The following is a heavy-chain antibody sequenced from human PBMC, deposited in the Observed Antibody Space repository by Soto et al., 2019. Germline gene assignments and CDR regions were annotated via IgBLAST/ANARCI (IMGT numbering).Heavy chain of an antibody. D-gene: IGHD3-10*01. CDR2: IIPILGIA. V-gene: IGHV1-69*02. J-gene: IGHJ3*02. CDR1: GGTFSSYT. Sequence: QVQLVQSGAEVKKPGSSVKVSCKASGGTFSSYTISWVRQAPGQGLEWMGRIIPILGIANYAQKFQGRVTNTEDKSTSTAYMELSSLRSEDTAVYYCARPDYYYGSGSYAFDIWGQGTMVTVSS. CDR3: ARPDYYYGSGSYAFDI.